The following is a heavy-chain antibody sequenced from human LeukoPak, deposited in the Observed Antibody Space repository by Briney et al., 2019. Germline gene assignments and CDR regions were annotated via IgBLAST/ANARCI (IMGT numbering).Heavy chain of an antibody. J-gene: IGHJ4*02. CDR3: ARGRWGSYPLMYYFDY. CDR1: GYTFTSYA. Sequence: ASVKVSCKASGYTFTSYAMNWVRQAPGQGLEWMGWINTNTGNPTYAQGFTGRFVFSLDTSVSSAYLQISSLKAEDTAVYYCARGRWGSYPLMYYFDYWGQGTLVTVSS. D-gene: IGHD1-26*01. V-gene: IGHV7-4-1*02. CDR2: INTNTGNP.